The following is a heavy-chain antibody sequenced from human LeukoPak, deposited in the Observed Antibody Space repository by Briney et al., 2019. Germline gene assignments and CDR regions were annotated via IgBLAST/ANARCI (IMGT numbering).Heavy chain of an antibody. CDR1: GGSISSYY. Sequence: SETLSLTCTASGGSISSYYGNWLRQPPGKGLEWMGYIYYSGSTNYNPSLKSRVTTSVDTSKNQFSLKLSSVTAADTAVYYCARERLGYYDRSGLDYWGQGTLVTVSS. V-gene: IGHV4-59*01. D-gene: IGHD3-22*01. J-gene: IGHJ4*02. CDR2: IYYSGST. CDR3: ARERLGYYDRSGLDY.